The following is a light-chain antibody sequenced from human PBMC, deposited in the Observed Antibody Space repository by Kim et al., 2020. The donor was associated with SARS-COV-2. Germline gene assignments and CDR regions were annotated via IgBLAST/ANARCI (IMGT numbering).Light chain of an antibody. J-gene: IGLJ1*01. V-gene: IGLV2-14*03. CDR2: DVT. CDR1: SSDGGGYSY. CDR3: SSYTSSSSYV. Sequence: GQSITISCTGTSSDGGGYSYVSWYQQHPGKGPKLMIYDVTNRPSGVSNRFSGSKSGNTASLTISGLQADDEADYYCSSYTSSSSYVFGTGTKVTVL.